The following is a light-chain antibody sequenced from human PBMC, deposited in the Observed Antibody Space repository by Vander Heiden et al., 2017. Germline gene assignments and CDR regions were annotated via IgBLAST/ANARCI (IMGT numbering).Light chain of an antibody. CDR1: QSLLHSNGYNY. V-gene: IGKV2-28*01. CDR2: LGS. CDR3: KQALQTPRT. J-gene: IGKJ1*01. Sequence: DIVMTQSPLSLPVTPGEPASISCRSSQSLLHSNGYNYLDWYLQKPGQSPQLLIDLGSNRASGVPDRFSGSGSGTDFTLKISRVEAEDVGVYYCKQALQTPRTFGQGTKVEIK.